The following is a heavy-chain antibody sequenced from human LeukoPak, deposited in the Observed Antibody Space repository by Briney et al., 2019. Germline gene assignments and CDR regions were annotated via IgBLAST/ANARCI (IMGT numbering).Heavy chain of an antibody. D-gene: IGHD3-10*01. J-gene: IGHJ6*03. Sequence: SVKVSCKASGGTFSSYAISWVRQAPGQGLEWMGGNIPIFGTANYAQKFQGRVTITTDESTSTAYMALSSLRSEDTAVYYCARAPWDYYGSGSYYPGGYYYYMDVWGKGTTVTVSS. CDR2: NIPIFGTA. CDR1: GGTFSSYA. CDR3: ARAPWDYYGSGSYYPGGYYYYMDV. V-gene: IGHV1-69*05.